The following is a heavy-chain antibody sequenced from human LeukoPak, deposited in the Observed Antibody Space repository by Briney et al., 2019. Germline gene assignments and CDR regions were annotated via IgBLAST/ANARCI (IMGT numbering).Heavy chain of an antibody. V-gene: IGHV1-18*01. J-gene: IGHJ4*02. D-gene: IGHD3-16*02. CDR2: ISAYNGNT. CDR1: DYTFTSYG. CDR3: AAVFTTFGGVIVEDY. Sequence: ASVKVSCKASDYTFTSYGISWVRQAPGQGLEWMGWISAYNGNTNYAQKFQERVTITRDMSTSTAYMELSSLRSEDTAVYYCAAVFTTFGGVIVEDYWGQGTLVTVSS.